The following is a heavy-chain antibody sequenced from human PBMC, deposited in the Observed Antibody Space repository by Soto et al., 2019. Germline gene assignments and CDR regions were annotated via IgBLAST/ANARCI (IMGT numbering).Heavy chain of an antibody. V-gene: IGHV1-3*01. J-gene: IGHJ5*02. CDR2: INAGNGNT. D-gene: IGHD2-8*01. Sequence: ASVKVSCKASGYTFTSYAMHWVRQAPGQRLEWMGWINAGNGNTKYSQKFQGRVTITRDTSASTAYMELSSLRSEDTTVYYCARGVRRYCTNGVCESTRSPEWGNWFGTWGQGTLVTVSS. CDR3: ARGVRRYCTNGVCESTRSPEWGNWFGT. CDR1: GYTFTSYA.